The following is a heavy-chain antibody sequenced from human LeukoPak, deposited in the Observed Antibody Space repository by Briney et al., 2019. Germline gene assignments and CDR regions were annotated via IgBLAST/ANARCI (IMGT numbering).Heavy chain of an antibody. J-gene: IGHJ4*02. CDR2: INGAGDNT. CDR3: AKVSVCYGCYLDY. D-gene: IGHD3-16*01. V-gene: IGHV3-23*01. Sequence: GGSLRLSCAASGYTFSSHGLTWVRQAPGKGLEWVSTINGAGDNTYYAETVEGRFTISRDNSKNTLYLQMHSLRAEDTAIYYCAKVSVCYGCYLDYWGQGTLVTVS. CDR1: GYTFSSHG.